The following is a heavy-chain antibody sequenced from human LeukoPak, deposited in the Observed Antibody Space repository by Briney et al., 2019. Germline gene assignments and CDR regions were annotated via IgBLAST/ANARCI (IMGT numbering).Heavy chain of an antibody. CDR2: IYYRSKWYS. CDR3: TGGGLVRGSLHWFDP. J-gene: IGHJ5*02. D-gene: IGHD3-10*01. V-gene: IGHV6-1*01. Sequence: SQTLSLTCAISGDRVSGGSAGWNWIRQSPSRGLEWLGRIYYRSKWYSDYAISVKSRITINPDTSRNQFSLQLNSVTHDDTAVYYCTGGGLVRGSLHWFDPWGQGTLVTVSS. CDR1: GDRVSGGSAG.